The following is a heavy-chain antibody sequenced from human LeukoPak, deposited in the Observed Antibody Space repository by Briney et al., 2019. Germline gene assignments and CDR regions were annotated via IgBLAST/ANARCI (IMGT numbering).Heavy chain of an antibody. CDR1: GFTFSNDW. Sequence: GGSLRLSCAVSGFTFSNDWMHWVRQAPGKGLLWVSRISGDGTTTNYADSVKGRFTISRDNAKNTLYLQVDSLRAEDTAVYYCAGTWSFDYWGQGTLVTVSS. V-gene: IGHV3-74*01. J-gene: IGHJ4*02. D-gene: IGHD2-15*01. CDR3: AGTWSFDY. CDR2: ISGDGTTT.